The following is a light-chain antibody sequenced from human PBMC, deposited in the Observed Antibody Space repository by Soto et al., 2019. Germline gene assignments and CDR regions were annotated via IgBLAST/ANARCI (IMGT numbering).Light chain of an antibody. CDR2: DAS. CDR3: QQRRNWPPLT. J-gene: IGKJ4*01. Sequence: EIVLTQSPATLSLSPGERATLSCRASQSVSNFLAWYQQKPGQAPRLLIYDASNRATGIPARFSGSGSGTDFTLTISSLEPEDFAVYYCQQRRNWPPLTFGGGTKVEIK. CDR1: QSVSNF. V-gene: IGKV3-11*01.